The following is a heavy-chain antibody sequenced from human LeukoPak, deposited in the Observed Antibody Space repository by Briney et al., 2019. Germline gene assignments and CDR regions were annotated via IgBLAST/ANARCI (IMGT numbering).Heavy chain of an antibody. V-gene: IGHV4-59*06. D-gene: IGHD3-3*01. Sequence: SETLSLTCTVSGGSISSYYWSWIRQPPGKGLEWIGYIYYSGSTYYNPSLKSRVTISVDTSKNQFSLKLSSVTAADTAVYYCARGGITIWFDPWGQGTLVTVSS. CDR2: IYYSGST. CDR3: ARGGITIWFDP. J-gene: IGHJ5*02. CDR1: GGSISSYY.